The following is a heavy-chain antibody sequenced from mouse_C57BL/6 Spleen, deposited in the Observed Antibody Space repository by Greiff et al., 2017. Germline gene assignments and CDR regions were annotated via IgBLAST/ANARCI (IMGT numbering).Heavy chain of an antibody. CDR1: GFTFSSYT. V-gene: IGHV5-9*01. Sequence: EVQGVESGGGLVKPGGSLKLSCAASGFTFSSYTMSWVRQTPEKRLEWVATISGGGGNTYYPDSVKGRFTISRDNAKNTLYLQMSSLRSEDTALYDCARLGHSNYGYFDYWGQGTTLTVSS. D-gene: IGHD2-5*01. CDR3: ARLGHSNYGYFDY. J-gene: IGHJ2*01. CDR2: ISGGGGNT.